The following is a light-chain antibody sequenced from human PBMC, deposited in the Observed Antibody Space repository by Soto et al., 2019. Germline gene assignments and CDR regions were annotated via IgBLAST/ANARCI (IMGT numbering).Light chain of an antibody. J-gene: IGLJ1*01. CDR1: SSDIGSYNR. V-gene: IGLV2-18*02. CDR2: GVN. Sequence: QSALTQPASVSGSPGQSITISCTGTSSDIGSYNRVSWYQQPPGTAPKLIIYGVNNRPSGVPDRFSGSKSGNTASLTISGLQAEDEADYYCNSFTTSSTYVFGTGTKLTVL. CDR3: NSFTTSSTYV.